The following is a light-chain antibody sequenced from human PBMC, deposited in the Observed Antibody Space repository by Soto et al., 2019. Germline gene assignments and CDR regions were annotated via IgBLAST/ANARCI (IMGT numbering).Light chain of an antibody. J-gene: IGKJ4*01. Sequence: LVEGPGRPSLYSGERATLSCRASQSVSSSYLAWYQQTPGQAPRLLIYGASSRATGIPDRFSGSGSGTDFTLTISTREPPPFPGYLWEKYGSAPRAFGGGAKVGIK. CDR1: QSVSSSY. CDR3: EKYGSAPRA. V-gene: IGKV3-20*01. CDR2: GAS.